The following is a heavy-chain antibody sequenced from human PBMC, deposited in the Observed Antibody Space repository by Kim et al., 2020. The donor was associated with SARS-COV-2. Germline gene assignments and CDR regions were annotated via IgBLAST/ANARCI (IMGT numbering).Heavy chain of an antibody. CDR1: GGSISSDSFS. V-gene: IGHV4-39*01. J-gene: IGHJ2*01. D-gene: IGHD1-1*01. Sequence: SETLSLTCTVSGGSISSDSFSWGWIRQPPGKGLEWISSLSYSGSTNYNPSLKSRVTIFVDTSKNQFSLKLSSVTAADTSVYYCARHLTTLGGYFDLW. CDR3: ARHLTTLGGYFDL. CDR2: LSYSGST.